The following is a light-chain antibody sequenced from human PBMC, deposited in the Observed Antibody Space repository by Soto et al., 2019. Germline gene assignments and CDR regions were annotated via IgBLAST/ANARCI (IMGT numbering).Light chain of an antibody. J-gene: IGKJ2*01. CDR3: QQRSNWPPRT. V-gene: IGKV3-11*01. Sequence: EIVLTQSPATLSLSPGERATLSCRASQSVSTYLAWYQQKPGQAPRLLIYDASNRATGIPGRFSGSGSGTDFILTISSLEPEDFAVYYCQQRSNWPPRTFGQGTKLEIK. CDR1: QSVSTY. CDR2: DAS.